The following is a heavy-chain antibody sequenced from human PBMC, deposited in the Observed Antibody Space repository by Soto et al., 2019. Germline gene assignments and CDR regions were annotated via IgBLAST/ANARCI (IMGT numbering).Heavy chain of an antibody. J-gene: IGHJ6*02. D-gene: IGHD1-1*01. V-gene: IGHV4-39*01. CDR2: IYYSGST. Sequence: TLSLTCTVSGGSISSSSYYWGWIRQPPGKGLEWIGSIYYSGSTYYNPSLKSRVTISVDTSKNQFSLKLSSVTAADTAVYYCARQRAVNEYYYYYYGMDVWGQGTTVTVSS. CDR3: ARQRAVNEYYYYYYGMDV. CDR1: GGSISSSSYY.